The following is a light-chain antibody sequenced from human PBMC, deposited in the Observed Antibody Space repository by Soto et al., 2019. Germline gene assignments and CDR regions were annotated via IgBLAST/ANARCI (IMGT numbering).Light chain of an antibody. CDR1: TSNIGNNY. V-gene: IGLV1-51*01. CDR2: DNN. Sequence: QSVLTQPPSVSAAPGQKVTISCSGSTSNIGNNYVSWYQQVPGTAPKLLIHDNNKRPSGIPDRFSGSKSGTSATLGISGLQTGDEADYYCGTGDSSLSGVVFGGGTKRTVL. CDR3: GTGDSSLSGVV. J-gene: IGLJ2*01.